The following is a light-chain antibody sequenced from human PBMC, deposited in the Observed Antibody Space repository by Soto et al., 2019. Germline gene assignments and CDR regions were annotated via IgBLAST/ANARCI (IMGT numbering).Light chain of an antibody. CDR1: SSDVGSYNL. J-gene: IGLJ1*01. CDR3: CSYAGSSTPYV. Sequence: QSALTQPASVSGSPGQSITISCTGTSSDVGSYNLVSWYQQHPGKAPKLMIYEVSKRPSGVSSRFSGSKSGNTASLTISGLQAEDEADYYCCSYAGSSTPYVFGTGTKLTVL. CDR2: EVS. V-gene: IGLV2-23*02.